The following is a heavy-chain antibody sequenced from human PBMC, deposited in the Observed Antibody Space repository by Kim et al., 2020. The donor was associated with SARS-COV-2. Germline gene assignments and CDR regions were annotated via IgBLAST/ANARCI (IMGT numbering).Heavy chain of an antibody. CDR1: GGSISSSSYY. Sequence: SETLSLTCIVSGGSISSSSYYWGWIRQPPGKGLEWIGSIYYSGSTYYNPSLKSRVTISVDTSKNQFSLKLSSVTAADTAVYYCARQEVAAKTFDYWGQGT. D-gene: IGHD2-15*01. J-gene: IGHJ4*02. V-gene: IGHV4-39*01. CDR2: IYYSGST. CDR3: ARQEVAAKTFDY.